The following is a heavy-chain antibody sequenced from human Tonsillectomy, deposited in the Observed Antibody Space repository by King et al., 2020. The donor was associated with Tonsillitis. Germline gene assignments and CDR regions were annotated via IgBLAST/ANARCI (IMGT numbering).Heavy chain of an antibody. J-gene: IGHJ4*02. D-gene: IGHD5-18*01. CDR3: AKTPLVTPYPPLFDY. Sequence: VQSGGSLRLSCAASGFTFSTYAMSWVRQPPGKGLEWVSVLYSGGSSTYYADSVKGRLTISRDNSKNTLFLQMNSLRAEDTAVYYCAKTPLVTPYPPLFDYWGQGTLVTVSS. CDR2: LYSGGSST. V-gene: IGHV3-23*03. CDR1: GFTFSTYA.